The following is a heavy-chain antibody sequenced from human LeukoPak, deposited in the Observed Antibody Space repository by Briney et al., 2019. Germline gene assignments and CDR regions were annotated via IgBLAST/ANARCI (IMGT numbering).Heavy chain of an antibody. CDR2: IYRGDIT. D-gene: IGHD6-19*01. CDR3: ARVGSSPVTGTVADY. CDR1: GFTVSSNY. Sequence: GGSLRLSCAASGFTVSSNYMSWVRQAPGKGLEWVSVIYRGDITYYADSVKGRFTIYRDNSKNTLYLQMNSLRAEDTAVYYCARVGSSPVTGTVADYWGQGTLVTVSS. J-gene: IGHJ4*02. V-gene: IGHV3-53*01.